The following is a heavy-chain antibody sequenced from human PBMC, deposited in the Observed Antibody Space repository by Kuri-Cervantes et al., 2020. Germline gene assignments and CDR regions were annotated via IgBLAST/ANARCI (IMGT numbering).Heavy chain of an antibody. D-gene: IGHD3-22*01. CDR1: GFTVSSNY. CDR3: ASTYYDSSGYSYFDY. CDR2: ISWNSGSI. V-gene: IGHV3-48*02. J-gene: IGHJ4*02. Sequence: GESLKISCAASGFTVSSNYMSWVRQAPGKGLEWVSGISWNSGSIGYADSVKGRFTISRDNAKNSLYLQMNSLRDEDTAVYYCASTYYDSSGYSYFDYWGQGTLVTVSS.